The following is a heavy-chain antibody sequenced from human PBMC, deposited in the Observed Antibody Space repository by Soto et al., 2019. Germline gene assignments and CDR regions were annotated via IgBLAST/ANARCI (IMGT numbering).Heavy chain of an antibody. V-gene: IGHV3-30*18. CDR1: GYTFSSYG. J-gene: IGHJ6*02. CDR3: AKGSLWFGDGGMDV. Sequence: QVQLVESGGGVVQPGRSLRLSCAASGYTFSSYGMHWVRQAPGKGLEWVAVISYDGSNKYYADSVKGRFTISRDNSKNTLYLQMNRLRAEDTAVYYCAKGSLWFGDGGMDVWGQGTTVTVSS. D-gene: IGHD3-10*01. CDR2: ISYDGSNK.